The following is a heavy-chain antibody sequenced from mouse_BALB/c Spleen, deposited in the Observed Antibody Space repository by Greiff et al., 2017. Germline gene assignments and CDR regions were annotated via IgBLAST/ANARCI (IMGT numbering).Heavy chain of an antibody. Sequence: VQGVESGPELVKPGASVKISCKASGYTFTDYYINWVKQKPGQGLEWIGWIYPGSGNTKYNEKFKGKATLTVDTSSSTAYMQLSSLTSEDTAVYFCARSGYYGSSYFDYWGQGTTLTVSS. CDR1: GYTFTDYY. J-gene: IGHJ2*01. V-gene: IGHV1-84*02. CDR2: IYPGSGNT. CDR3: ARSGYYGSSYFDY. D-gene: IGHD1-1*01.